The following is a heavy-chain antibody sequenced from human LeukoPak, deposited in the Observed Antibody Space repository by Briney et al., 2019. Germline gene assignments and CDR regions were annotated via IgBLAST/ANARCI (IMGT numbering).Heavy chain of an antibody. CDR3: ARAPLRALRCMDV. V-gene: IGHV3-74*01. CDR2: TNSDGSST. J-gene: IGHJ6*02. Sequence: GGSLRLSCAASGFTFSSYWMHWVRQAPGKGLVWVSRTNSDGSSTSYADSVKGRFTISRDNAKNTLYLQMNSLRAEDTAVYYCARAPLRALRCMDVWGQGTTVTVSS. CDR1: GFTFSSYW.